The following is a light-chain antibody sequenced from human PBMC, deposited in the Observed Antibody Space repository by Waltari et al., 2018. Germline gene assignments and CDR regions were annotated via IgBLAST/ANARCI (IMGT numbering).Light chain of an antibody. J-gene: IGLJ2*01. V-gene: IGLV4-69*01. CDR2: LNSDGSH. CDR3: QTWGTGMV. CDR1: SGHSSYA. Sequence: QLVLTQSPSASASLGASVKLTCTLSSGHSSYAIAWHQQRPEKGRGSLMKLNSDGSHSKGDGIPDRFSGSSSGAERYLTISSLQSEDEADYYCQTWGTGMVFGGGTKLTVL.